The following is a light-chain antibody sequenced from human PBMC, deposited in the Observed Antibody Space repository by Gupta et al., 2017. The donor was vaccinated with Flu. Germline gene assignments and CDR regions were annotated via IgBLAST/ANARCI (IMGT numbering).Light chain of an antibody. J-gene: IGLJ3*02. CDR2: EDR. Sequence: ESPGKTITISCARSSGSIANSYVQWYQQRPGSAPTTVIYEDRQVPSGVPDRFSGSIDSSSNSASLTISGLKTEDEADYYCQSYDRNNHLWV. CDR1: SGSIANSY. CDR3: QSYDRNNHLWV. V-gene: IGLV6-57*03.